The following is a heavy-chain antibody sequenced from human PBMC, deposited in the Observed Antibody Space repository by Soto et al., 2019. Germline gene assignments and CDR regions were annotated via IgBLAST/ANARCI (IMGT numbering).Heavy chain of an antibody. CDR2: ISGSGGST. Sequence: GGSLRLSCAASGFTFSSYAMSWVRRAPGKGLEWVSAISGSGGSTYYADSVKGRFTISRDNSKNTLYLQMNSLRAEDTAVYYCAKDLKYYYDSSGYGGAFDIWGQGTMVTVSS. D-gene: IGHD3-22*01. J-gene: IGHJ3*02. CDR3: AKDLKYYYDSSGYGGAFDI. V-gene: IGHV3-23*01. CDR1: GFTFSSYA.